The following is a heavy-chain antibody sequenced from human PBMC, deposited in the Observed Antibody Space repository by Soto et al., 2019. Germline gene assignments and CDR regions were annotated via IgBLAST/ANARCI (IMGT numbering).Heavy chain of an antibody. D-gene: IGHD3-10*01. CDR1: GGIFSTYA. V-gene: IGHV1-69*01. J-gene: IGHJ4*02. CDR2: IIPLFGTP. CDR3: ARDRDDYGSGNYYNRIDF. Sequence: QVQLVQSGAEVKKPGSSVKVSCKASGGIFSTYAISWLRQAPGQGLEWMGGIIPLFGTPNYAQRFQGRVTITADDSTNTAYMELSRLRSEDTAVYYCARDRDDYGSGNYYNRIDFWGQGTLVTVSS.